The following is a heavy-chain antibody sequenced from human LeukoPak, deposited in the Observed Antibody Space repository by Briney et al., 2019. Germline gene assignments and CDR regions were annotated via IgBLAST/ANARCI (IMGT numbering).Heavy chain of an antibody. CDR1: GGSFSGYY. J-gene: IGHJ3*02. CDR3: ARWQGDFAFDI. CDR2: INHSGST. Sequence: SETLSLTCAVYGGSFSGYYWSWIRQPPGKGLEWIGEINHSGSTNYNPSLKSRVTISVDTSKNQFSLKLSSVTAADTAVYYCARWQGDFAFDIWGQGTMVTVSS. D-gene: IGHD3-3*01. V-gene: IGHV4-34*01.